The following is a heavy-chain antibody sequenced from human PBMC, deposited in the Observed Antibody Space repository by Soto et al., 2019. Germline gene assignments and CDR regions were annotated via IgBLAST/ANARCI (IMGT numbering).Heavy chain of an antibody. D-gene: IGHD3-10*01. CDR2: IIPIFGTA. Sequence: SVKVSCKASGGTFSSYAISWVRQAPGQGLEWMGGIIPIFGTANYAQKCQGRVTITADKSTSTAYMELSSLRSEDTAVYYCARDYYGSGSPHYYYGMDVWGQGTTVTVSS. CDR3: ARDYYGSGSPHYYYGMDV. CDR1: GGTFSSYA. J-gene: IGHJ6*02. V-gene: IGHV1-69*06.